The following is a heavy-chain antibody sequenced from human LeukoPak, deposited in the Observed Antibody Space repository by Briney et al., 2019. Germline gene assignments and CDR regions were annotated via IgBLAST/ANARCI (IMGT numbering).Heavy chain of an antibody. CDR2: IYYSGST. CDR1: GVSISSGGYY. V-gene: IGHV4-31*03. J-gene: IGHJ3*02. CDR3: ARDGGAVAGDAFDI. D-gene: IGHD6-19*01. Sequence: PSETLSLTCTVSGVSISSGGYYWSWIRQHPGKGLEWIGYIYYSGSTYYNPSLKSRVTISVDTSKNQFSLKLSSVTAADTAVYYCARDGGAVAGDAFDIWGQGTMVTVSS.